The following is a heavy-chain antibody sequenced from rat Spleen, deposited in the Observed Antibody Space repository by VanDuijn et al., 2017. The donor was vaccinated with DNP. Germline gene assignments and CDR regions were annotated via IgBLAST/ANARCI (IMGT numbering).Heavy chain of an antibody. CDR3: ASSTTRVMDA. CDR2: ISYEGSST. D-gene: IGHD1-10*01. Sequence: EVQLVESGGGLIQPGRSLKVSCAASGFTFSNYGMAWVRQTPTKGLEWVASISYEGSSTYYGDSVKGRFTISRDNAKSTLYLRMNSLRSEDTATYYCASSTTRVMDAWGQGVSVTVSS. V-gene: IGHV5-22*01. J-gene: IGHJ4*01. CDR1: GFTFSNYG.